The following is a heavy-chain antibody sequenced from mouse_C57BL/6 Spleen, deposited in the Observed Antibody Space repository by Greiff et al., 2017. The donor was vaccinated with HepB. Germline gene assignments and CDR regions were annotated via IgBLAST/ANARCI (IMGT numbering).Heavy chain of an antibody. D-gene: IGHD2-1*01. CDR3: ARYNALYGNYAMDY. J-gene: IGHJ4*01. Sequence: EVQGVESGGGLVQPGGSLSLSCAASGFTFTDYYMSWVRQPPGKALEWLGFIRNKANGYTTEYSASVKGRFTISRDNSQSILYLQMNALRAEDSATYYCARYNALYGNYAMDYWGQGTSVTVSS. V-gene: IGHV7-3*01. CDR1: GFTFTDYY. CDR2: IRNKANGYTT.